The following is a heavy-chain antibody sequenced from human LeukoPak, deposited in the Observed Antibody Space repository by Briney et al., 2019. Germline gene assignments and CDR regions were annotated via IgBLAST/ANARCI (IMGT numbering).Heavy chain of an antibody. J-gene: IGHJ5*02. Sequence: ASVKVSCKASGYTFTSYDINWVRQATGQGLEWMGWMNPNSGNTGYARKFQGRVTITRNTSISTAYMELSSLRSEDTAVYYCARNLGYCSSTSCYSLDPWGQGTLVTVSS. D-gene: IGHD2-2*01. CDR3: ARNLGYCSSTSCYSLDP. V-gene: IGHV1-8*03. CDR2: MNPNSGNT. CDR1: GYTFTSYD.